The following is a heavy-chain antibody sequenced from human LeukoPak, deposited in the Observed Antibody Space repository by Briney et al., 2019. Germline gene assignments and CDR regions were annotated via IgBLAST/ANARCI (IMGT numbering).Heavy chain of an antibody. J-gene: IGHJ4*02. CDR3: ARRYGDYDYFDY. V-gene: IGHV4-61*02. CDR1: GGSISRGNYY. Sequence: SQTLSLTCTVSGGSISRGNYYWSWIRQPAGKGLEWVGRIYTSGSTNYNPSLKSRITISVDTSKNQFSLKLSSVTAADTAVYYCARRYGDYDYFDYWGQGTLVTVSS. CDR2: IYTSGST. D-gene: IGHD4-17*01.